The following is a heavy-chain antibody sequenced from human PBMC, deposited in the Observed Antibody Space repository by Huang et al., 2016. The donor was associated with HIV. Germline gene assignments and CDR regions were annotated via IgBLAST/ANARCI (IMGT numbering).Heavy chain of an antibody. CDR2: MYYSGCS. Sequence: QVQLQESGPGLVKPSQTLSLTCTVSGDSIRSGGYYWTWIRQSPAKGREGICYMYYSGCSDYNPSLKSRVSISIDAFKNRVSLKLKSVTVADTAVYYCARAPATHSVFFYWGQGTLVTVSA. CDR1: GDSIRSGGYY. D-gene: IGHD3-3*01. J-gene: IGHJ4*02. CDR3: ARAPATHSVFFY. V-gene: IGHV4-30-4*08.